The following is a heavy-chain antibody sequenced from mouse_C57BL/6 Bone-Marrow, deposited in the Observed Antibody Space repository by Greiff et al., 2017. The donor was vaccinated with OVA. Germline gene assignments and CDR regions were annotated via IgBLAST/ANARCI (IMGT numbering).Heavy chain of an antibody. D-gene: IGHD4-1*01. CDR2: IYPGTGSN. CDR1: GYIFTSYW. J-gene: IGHJ4*01. V-gene: IGHV1S132*01. Sequence: VQLQQSGAELVRPGASVKLSCKTSGYIFTSYWIHWVKQRSGQGLEWIARIYPGTGSNYYNEKFKDKATLTADKSSSTAYSQLSSLKSEDSAVYFCARSETGTGGMDYGGQGTSVTVSS. CDR3: ARSETGTGGMDY.